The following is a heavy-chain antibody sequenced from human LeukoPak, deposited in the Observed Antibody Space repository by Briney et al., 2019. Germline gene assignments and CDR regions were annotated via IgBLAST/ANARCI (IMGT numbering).Heavy chain of an antibody. CDR2: INHSGST. D-gene: IGHD3-10*01. J-gene: IGHJ4*02. Sequence: PSETLSLTCAVYGGSFSGYYWSWIRQPPGKGLEWIGEINHSGSTNYNPSLKSRVTISVDTSKNQFSLKLSSVTAADTAVYYCARHLLWFGMTYYFDYWGQGTLVTVSS. CDR1: GGSFSGYY. V-gene: IGHV4-34*01. CDR3: ARHLLWFGMTYYFDY.